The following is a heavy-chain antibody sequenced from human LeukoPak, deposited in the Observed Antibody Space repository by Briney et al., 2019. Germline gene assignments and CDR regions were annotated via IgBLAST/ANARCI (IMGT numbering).Heavy chain of an antibody. V-gene: IGHV3-23*01. J-gene: IGHJ4*02. Sequence: GGSLRLSCAASGFTFSSYAMSWVRQAPGKGLEWVSAISGSGGRTHYTDSVKGRFTISRDNSKNTLYLQINSLRAEDTAVYYCARDSSYGYDYWGQGTLVTVSS. CDR2: ISGSGGRT. D-gene: IGHD5-18*01. CDR3: ARDSSYGYDY. CDR1: GFTFSSYA.